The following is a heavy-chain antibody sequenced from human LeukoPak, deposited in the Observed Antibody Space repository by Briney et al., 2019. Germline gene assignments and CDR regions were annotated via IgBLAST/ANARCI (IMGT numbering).Heavy chain of an antibody. CDR1: GGSFSGYY. CDR3: ARGLVVVVAATRGMDV. V-gene: IGHV4-34*01. D-gene: IGHD2-15*01. J-gene: IGHJ6*04. CDR2: INHSGCT. Sequence: SETLSLTCAVYGGSFSGYYWSWIRQPPGKGLEWIGEINHSGCTSYNPSLKSRVTISVDTSKNQFSLKLSSVTAADTAVYYCARGLVVVVAATRGMDVWGDGTAVTVSS.